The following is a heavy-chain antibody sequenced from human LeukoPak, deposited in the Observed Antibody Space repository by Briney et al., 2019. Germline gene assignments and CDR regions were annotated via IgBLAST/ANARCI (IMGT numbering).Heavy chain of an antibody. CDR1: GFTFSSYW. CDR3: ARMTTVTTFWFDP. V-gene: IGHV3-7*01. D-gene: IGHD4-11*01. Sequence: GGSLRLSCAASGFTFSSYWMSWVRQAPGKGLEWVANIKQDGSEKYYVDSVKGRFTISRDNAKNSLNLQMNSLRAEDTAVYYCARMTTVTTFWFDPWGQGTLVTVSS. CDR2: IKQDGSEK. J-gene: IGHJ5*02.